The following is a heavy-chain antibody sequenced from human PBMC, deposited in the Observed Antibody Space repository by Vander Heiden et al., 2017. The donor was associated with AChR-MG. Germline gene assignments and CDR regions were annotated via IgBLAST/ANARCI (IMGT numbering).Heavy chain of an antibody. Sequence: QVQLVESGGGVVQPGRSLRPSCAASGFTFVSYAMHWVRQAPGKGLEWVAVISYDGSNKYYADSVKGRFTISRDNSKNTLYLQMNSLRAEDTAVYYCARSLTMVRSKFDYWGQGTLVTVSS. CDR2: ISYDGSNK. D-gene: IGHD3-10*01. CDR3: ARSLTMVRSKFDY. CDR1: GFTFVSYA. V-gene: IGHV3-30-3*01. J-gene: IGHJ4*02.